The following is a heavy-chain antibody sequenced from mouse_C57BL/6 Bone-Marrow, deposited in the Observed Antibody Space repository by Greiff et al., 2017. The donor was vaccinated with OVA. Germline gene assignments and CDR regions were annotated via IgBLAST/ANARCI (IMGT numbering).Heavy chain of an antibody. V-gene: IGHV7-1*01. Sequence: EVQVVESGGGLVQSGRSLRLSCATSGFTFSDFYMEWVRQAPGKGLEWIAASRNKANDYTTEYSASVKGRFIVSRDTSQSILYLQMNALRAEDTAIYYCARDASYGAMDYWGQGTSVTVSS. CDR2: SRNKANDYTT. J-gene: IGHJ4*01. CDR1: GFTFSDFY. D-gene: IGHD1-1*01. CDR3: ARDASYGAMDY.